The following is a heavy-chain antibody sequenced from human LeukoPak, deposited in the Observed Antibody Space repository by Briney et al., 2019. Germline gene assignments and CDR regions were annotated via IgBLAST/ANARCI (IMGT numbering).Heavy chain of an antibody. CDR3: ARHYYESGYYPYFDY. V-gene: IGHV4-59*08. Sequence: SETLSLTCTVSGGSISSYYWSWIRQPPGKGLEWIGYIYYSGSTNYNPSLKSRVTISVDTSKNQFSLKLSSVTAADTAVNYCARHYYESGYYPYFDYWGQGTLVTVSS. CDR1: GGSISSYY. J-gene: IGHJ4*02. D-gene: IGHD3-22*01. CDR2: IYYSGST.